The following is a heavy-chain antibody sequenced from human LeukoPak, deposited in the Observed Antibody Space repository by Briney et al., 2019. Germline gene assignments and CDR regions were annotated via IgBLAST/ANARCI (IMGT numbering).Heavy chain of an antibody. CDR2: ISGSGGST. CDR3: AKARGYDFWSGYRPFDYYYGMDV. CDR1: GFTFSSYA. V-gene: IGHV3-23*01. J-gene: IGHJ6*02. Sequence: GGSLRLSCAASGFTFSSYAMSWVRQAPGKGLEWVSAISGSGGSTYYADSVKGRFTISRDNSKNTLYLQMNSLRAEDTAVYYCAKARGYDFWSGYRPFDYYYGMDVWGQGTTVTVSS. D-gene: IGHD3-3*01.